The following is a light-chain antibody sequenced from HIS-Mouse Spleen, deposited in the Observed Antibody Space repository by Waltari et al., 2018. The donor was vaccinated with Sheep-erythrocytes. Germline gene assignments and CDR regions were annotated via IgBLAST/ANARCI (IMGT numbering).Light chain of an antibody. CDR3: CSYAGSYNHV. CDR1: SSDVGGYNY. V-gene: IGLV2-11*01. CDR2: DVS. J-gene: IGLJ1*01. Sequence: QSALTQPRSVSGSPGQSVTISCTGPSSDVGGYNYVSWYQQHPGKAPKLMIYDVSKRPSGVPDRVSGSKSGNTASLTISGLQAEDEADYYCCSYAGSYNHVFATGTKVTVL.